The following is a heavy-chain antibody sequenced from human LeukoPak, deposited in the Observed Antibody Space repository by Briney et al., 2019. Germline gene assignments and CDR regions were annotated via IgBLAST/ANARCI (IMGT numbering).Heavy chain of an antibody. D-gene: IGHD6-13*01. J-gene: IGHJ4*02. Sequence: SETLSLTCTVSGGSISSSSYYWGWIRQPPGKGLEWIGSIYYSGSTYYNPSLKSRVTISVDTSKNQFSLKLSSVTAADTAVYYCASIPGGPWYSSSWYPFDYWGQGTLVIVSS. CDR1: GGSISSSSYY. V-gene: IGHV4-39*01. CDR2: IYYSGST. CDR3: ASIPGGPWYSSSWYPFDY.